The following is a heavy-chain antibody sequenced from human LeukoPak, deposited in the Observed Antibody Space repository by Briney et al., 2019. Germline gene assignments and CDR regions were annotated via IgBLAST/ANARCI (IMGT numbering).Heavy chain of an antibody. CDR3: ARYGDTMVRGASYYFDY. CDR2: IYHSGST. D-gene: IGHD3-10*01. CDR1: GGSISSSNW. J-gene: IGHJ4*02. V-gene: IGHV4-4*02. Sequence: SETLSLTCAVSGGSISSSNWWSWVRQPPGKGLEWIGEIYHSGSTNYNPSLKSRVTISVDTSKNQFSLKLSSVTAADTAVYYCARYGDTMVRGASYYFDYWGQGTLVTVSS.